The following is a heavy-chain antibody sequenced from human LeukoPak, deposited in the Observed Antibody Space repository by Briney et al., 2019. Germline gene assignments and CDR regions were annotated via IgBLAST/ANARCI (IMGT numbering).Heavy chain of an antibody. V-gene: IGHV4-59*01. CDR2: IYYSGST. CDR1: GGSISSYY. J-gene: IGHJ4*02. D-gene: IGHD2-2*01. Sequence: SETLSLTCTVSGGSISSYYWSWIRQPPGKGLEWIGYIYYSGSTNYNPSLKSRVTISVDTSKNQFSLKLSSVTAADTAVYYCARWDCSSTSCYAGFGYWGQGTLVTVSS. CDR3: ARWDCSSTSCYAGFGY.